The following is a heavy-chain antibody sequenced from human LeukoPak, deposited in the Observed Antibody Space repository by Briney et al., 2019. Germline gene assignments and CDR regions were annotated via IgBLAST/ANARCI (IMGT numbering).Heavy chain of an antibody. CDR1: GFTFSSYG. D-gene: IGHD6-19*01. V-gene: IGHV3-30*18. Sequence: GGSLRLSCAASGFTFSSYGMHWVRQAPGKGLEWVAVISYDGSNKYYADSVKGRFTISRDNSKNTLYLQMNSLRAEDTAVYYCAKDDGYSGGWYLFDYWGQGTLVTVSS. CDR2: ISYDGSNK. CDR3: AKDDGYSGGWYLFDY. J-gene: IGHJ4*02.